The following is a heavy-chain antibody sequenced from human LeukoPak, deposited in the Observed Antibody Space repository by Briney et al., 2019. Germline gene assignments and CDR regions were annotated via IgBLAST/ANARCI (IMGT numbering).Heavy chain of an antibody. Sequence: GGSLRLSCAASGFTFSSYAMSWVRQAPGKGLEWVSAISGSGGSTYYADSVKGRFTISRDNSKNTLYLQMNSLRAEDTAVYYCAYDCGWYYYGNREFSRTNVWGQGTLVTVSS. D-gene: IGHD3-10*01. V-gene: IGHV3-23*01. J-gene: IGHJ4*02. CDR2: ISGSGGST. CDR1: GFTFSSYA. CDR3: AYDCGWYYYGNREFSRTNV.